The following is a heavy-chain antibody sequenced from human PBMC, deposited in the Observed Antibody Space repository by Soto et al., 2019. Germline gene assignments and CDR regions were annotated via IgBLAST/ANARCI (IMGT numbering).Heavy chain of an antibody. J-gene: IGHJ4*02. CDR1: GFTFSSYD. CDR3: AKESTVGSPGDYFDS. CDR2: IGVYANT. Sequence: EVELLESGGDLVQPWGSLRLSCAASGFTFSSYDMNWVRQAPGKGLEWVSAIGVYANTYYADSVKGRFTISRDDSRNTVHLQLNSLRVDDTDVYYCAKESTVGSPGDYFDSWGQGHLVTVYS. D-gene: IGHD1-26*01. V-gene: IGHV3-23*01.